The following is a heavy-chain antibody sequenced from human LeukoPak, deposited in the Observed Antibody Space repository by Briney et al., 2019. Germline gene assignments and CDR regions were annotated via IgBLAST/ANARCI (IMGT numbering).Heavy chain of an antibody. J-gene: IGHJ5*02. V-gene: IGHV1-2*04. CDR2: INPNSGGT. Sequence: SVKVSCKASGYTFTGYYMHWVRQAPGQGLEWMGWINPNSGGTNYAQKFQGWVTMTRDTSISTAYLELSRLRSDDTAVYYCARDSLDYGSGFDPWGQGTLVTVSS. CDR3: ARDSLDYGSGFDP. D-gene: IGHD3-10*01. CDR1: GYTFTGYY.